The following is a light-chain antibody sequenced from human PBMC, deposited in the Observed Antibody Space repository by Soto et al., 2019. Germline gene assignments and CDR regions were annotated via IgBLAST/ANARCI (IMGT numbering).Light chain of an antibody. CDR1: RSVSIY. CDR3: QQRSSWMWA. Sequence: EIVVTQSPATLSLSPGDRATLSCRASRSVSIYLAWYQQKPGQAPRLLIYDTSHRAAGIPARFSGSGSGTDFTLTISSLEPEDFAIHYCQQRSSWMWAFGQGTRVEVK. CDR2: DTS. J-gene: IGKJ1*01. V-gene: IGKV3-11*01.